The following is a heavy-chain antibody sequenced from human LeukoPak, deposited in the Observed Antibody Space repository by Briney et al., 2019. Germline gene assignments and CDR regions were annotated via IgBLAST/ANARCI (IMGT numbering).Heavy chain of an antibody. Sequence: ASVKVSCKASGYTFTSYGISWVRQAPGQGLEWMGWISAYNGNTNYAQKLQGRVTMTTDTSTSTAYMELRSLRSDDTAVYYCARGKDYYDSSGYYLPFAYWGQGTLVTVSS. D-gene: IGHD3-22*01. J-gene: IGHJ4*02. CDR3: ARGKDYYDSSGYYLPFAY. CDR2: ISAYNGNT. CDR1: GYTFTSYG. V-gene: IGHV1-18*01.